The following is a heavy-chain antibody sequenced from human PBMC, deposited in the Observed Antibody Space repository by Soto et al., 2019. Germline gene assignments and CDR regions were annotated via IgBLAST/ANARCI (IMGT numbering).Heavy chain of an antibody. J-gene: IGHJ4*02. CDR3: ARVGRRGAYSSSSGMAY. V-gene: IGHV4-34*01. CDR2: INHSGST. Sequence: SETLSLTCAVYGGSFSGYYWSWIRQPPGKGLEWIGEINHSGSTNYNPPLKSRVTISVDTSKNQFSLKLSSVTAADTAVYYCARVGRRGAYSSSSGMAYWGQGTLVTVSS. CDR1: GGSFSGYY. D-gene: IGHD6-6*01.